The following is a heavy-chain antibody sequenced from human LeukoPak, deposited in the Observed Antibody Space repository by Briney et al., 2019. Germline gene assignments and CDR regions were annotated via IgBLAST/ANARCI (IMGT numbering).Heavy chain of an antibody. CDR1: GGRVSRNSAA. D-gene: IGHD5-18*01. CDR3: AREDTAMANYYYYYYMAV. V-gene: IGHV6-1*01. J-gene: IGHJ6*03. Sequence: SQTLSVTCAISGGRVSRNSAAWNWIRQSPPRGLEGLGRTYYRSKWYNDYAVSVNSRITINPDTSKNPFSLQLNSVTPEDTAVYYCAREDTAMANYYYYYYMAVWGKGTTVTVSS. CDR2: TYYRSKWYN.